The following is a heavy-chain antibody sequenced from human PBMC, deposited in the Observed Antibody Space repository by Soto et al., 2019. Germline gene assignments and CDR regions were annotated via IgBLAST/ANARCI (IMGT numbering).Heavy chain of an antibody. CDR2: INPNSGGT. CDR3: ARGGYYDSSGAPSIVSYFDY. CDR1: GYTFTGYY. J-gene: IGHJ4*02. V-gene: IGHV1-2*02. Sequence: QVQLVQSGAEVQKPGASVKVSCKASGYTFTGYYMHWVRQAPGQGLEWMGWINPNSGGTNYAQKFQGRVTMTRDTSISTAYMELSSVRSDDTAVYYCARGGYYDSSGAPSIVSYFDYWGQGTLVTVSS. D-gene: IGHD3-22*01.